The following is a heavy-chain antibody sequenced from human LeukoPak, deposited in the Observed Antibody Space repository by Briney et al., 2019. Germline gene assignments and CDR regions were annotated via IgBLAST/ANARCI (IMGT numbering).Heavy chain of an antibody. J-gene: IGHJ4*02. V-gene: IGHV3-23*01. CDR2: ISGRGTST. Sequence: PGGSLRLSCAPSVFTFSNYAVSWVRQAPGKGLEWVSSISGRGTSTYYADSVKGRFTISRDNSKSTLYLQIHSLRADDTAFYYCAKRPTFYKTFDYWGQGTLVTVS. D-gene: IGHD3-16*01. CDR3: AKRPTFYKTFDY. CDR1: VFTFSNYA.